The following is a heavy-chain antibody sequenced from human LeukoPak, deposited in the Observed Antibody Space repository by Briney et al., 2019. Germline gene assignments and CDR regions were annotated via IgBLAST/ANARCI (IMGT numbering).Heavy chain of an antibody. CDR1: GFTFSSYA. V-gene: IGHV3-23*01. CDR2: ISGSGGST. D-gene: IGHD2-21*01. Sequence: GRSLRLSCAASGFTFSSYAMHWVRQAPGKGLEWVSAISGSGGSTYYADSVKGRFTISRDNSKNTLYLQMNSLRAEDTALYYCALTDWATYDPWGQGTLVTVSS. CDR3: ALTDWATYDP. J-gene: IGHJ5*02.